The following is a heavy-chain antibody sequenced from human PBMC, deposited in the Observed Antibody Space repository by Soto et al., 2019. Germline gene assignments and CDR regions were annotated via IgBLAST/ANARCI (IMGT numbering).Heavy chain of an antibody. V-gene: IGHV4-39*01. D-gene: IGHD6-13*01. CDR2: IYYSGST. J-gene: IGHJ6*02. Sequence: SETLSLTCTVSGGSISSSSYYWGWSRQPPGKGLEWIGSIYYSGSTYYNPSLKSRVTISVDTSKNQYSLKLSSVTAADTAVYYCASQYSSSWYYCYGMDVWGQGTTVTVSS. CDR3: ASQYSSSWYYCYGMDV. CDR1: GGSISSSSYY.